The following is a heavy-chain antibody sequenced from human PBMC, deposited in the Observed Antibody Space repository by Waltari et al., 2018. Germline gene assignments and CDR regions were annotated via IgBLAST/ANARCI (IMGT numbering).Heavy chain of an antibody. Sequence: EVQLVESGGGLIQPGGSLRLSCAASGSTVRSNYMRWVRQAPGKGLEWVSVIYSGGSTYYADSVKGRFTISRDNSKNTLYLQMNSLRAEDTAVYYCEVAAAGAHYGMDVWGQGTTVTVSS. J-gene: IGHJ6*02. CDR2: IYSGGST. CDR3: EVAAAGAHYGMDV. V-gene: IGHV3-53*01. CDR1: GSTVRSNY. D-gene: IGHD6-13*01.